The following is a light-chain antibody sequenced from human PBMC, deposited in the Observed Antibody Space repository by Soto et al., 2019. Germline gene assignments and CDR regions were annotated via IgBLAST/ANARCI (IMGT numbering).Light chain of an antibody. Sequence: QSVLTQPPSVSGAPGQRVTISCTGSSSNIGAGYDVHWYQQLPGTAPKLLISGNSNRPSGVPDRFSGSKSGTSASLAITGLQAEDEADYYCQSYDSSLSGSYVVFGGGTKLTVL. CDR3: QSYDSSLSGSYVV. V-gene: IGLV1-40*01. J-gene: IGLJ2*01. CDR1: SSNIGAGYD. CDR2: GNS.